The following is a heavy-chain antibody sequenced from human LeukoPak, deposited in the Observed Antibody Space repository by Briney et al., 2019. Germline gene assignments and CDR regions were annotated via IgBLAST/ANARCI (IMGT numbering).Heavy chain of an antibody. CDR1: GYTFTSYW. CDR2: IYPSDSDT. J-gene: IGHJ4*02. Sequence: GASVKVSCKASGYTFTSYWIGWVRQMPGKGLEWMGIIYPSDSDTRYSPSFQGQVTISADKSISTAYLQWSSLTDSAMYYCARHVGSGSYRSPLDHWGQGTLVTVSS. V-gene: IGHV5-51*01. D-gene: IGHD3-10*01. CDR3: ARHVGSGSYRSPLDH.